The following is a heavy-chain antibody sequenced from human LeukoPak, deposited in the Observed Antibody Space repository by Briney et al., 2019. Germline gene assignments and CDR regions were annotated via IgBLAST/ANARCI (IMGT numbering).Heavy chain of an antibody. V-gene: IGHV3-30*04. CDR2: ISYDGSNK. Sequence: GGSLRLSCAASGFTFSSYVMHWVRQAPGKGLEWVAVISYDGSNKYYADSVKGRLTISRDNSKNTLYLQMNSLRAEDTAVYYCAQFVRDYVWGSYRYSDDYWGQGTLVTVSS. CDR3: AQFVRDYVWGSYRYSDDY. CDR1: GFTFSSYV. D-gene: IGHD3-16*02. J-gene: IGHJ4*01.